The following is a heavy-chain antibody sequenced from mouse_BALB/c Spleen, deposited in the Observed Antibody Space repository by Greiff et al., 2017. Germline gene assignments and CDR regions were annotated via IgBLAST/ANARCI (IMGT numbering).Heavy chain of an antibody. V-gene: IGHV5-6-3*01. CDR1: GFTFSSYG. Sequence: EVHLVESGGGLVQPGGSLKLSCAASGFTFSSYGMSWVRQTPDKRLEWVATINSNGGSTYYPDSVKGRFTISRDNAKNTLYLQMSSLKSEDTAMYYCASRQLGGFAYWGQGTLVTVSA. CDR2: INSNGGST. CDR3: ASRQLGGFAY. D-gene: IGHD3-2*01. J-gene: IGHJ3*01.